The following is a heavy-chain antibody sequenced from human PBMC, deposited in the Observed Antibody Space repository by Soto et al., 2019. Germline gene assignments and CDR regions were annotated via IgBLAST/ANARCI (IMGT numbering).Heavy chain of an antibody. CDR1: GYSFTSYW. CDR2: IYPGDSDT. J-gene: IGHJ6*02. Sequence: PGESRKISCKGSGYSFTSYWIGWVRQMPGKGLEWMGIIYPGDSDTRYSPSFQGQVTISADKSISTAYLQWSSLKASDTAMYYCARFVHGDYGDYYYGMDVWGQGTTVTVSS. CDR3: ARFVHGDYGDYYYGMDV. D-gene: IGHD4-17*01. V-gene: IGHV5-51*01.